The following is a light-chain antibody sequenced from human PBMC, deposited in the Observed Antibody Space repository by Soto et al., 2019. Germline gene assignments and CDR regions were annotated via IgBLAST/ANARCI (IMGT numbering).Light chain of an antibody. CDR3: QSYDSSLSGHVV. V-gene: IGLV1-40*01. Sequence: QSVLTQPPSASGAPGQRVTISCTGRSSNIGACYDVPWYQQLPGTAPKLLIYGNRNRPSGVPDRFSGSKAVSSASLAITGLQPEDEADDYCQSYDSSLSGHVVFGGGTKLTVL. J-gene: IGLJ2*01. CDR1: SSNIGACYD. CDR2: GNR.